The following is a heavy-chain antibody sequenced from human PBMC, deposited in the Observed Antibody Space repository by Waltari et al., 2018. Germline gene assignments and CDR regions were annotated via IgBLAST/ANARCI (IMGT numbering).Heavy chain of an antibody. CDR2: IYPGDYET. J-gene: IGHJ4*02. CDR1: GYNFTSYW. V-gene: IGHV5-51*01. CDR3: ARCENYFDY. Sequence: EVQLVQSGAAVKKPGESLKISCKGSGYNFTSYWIGWVRQMPGKGLEWMGIIYPGDYETRDSPSFQGQVTISADKSINTAYLQWSSLKASDTAIYYCARCENYFDYWGQGTLVSVSS.